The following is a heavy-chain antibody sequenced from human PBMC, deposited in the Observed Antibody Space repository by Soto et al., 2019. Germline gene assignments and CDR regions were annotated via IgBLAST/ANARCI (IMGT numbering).Heavy chain of an antibody. J-gene: IGHJ6*03. CDR2: IKQDGSEK. V-gene: IGHV3-7*01. CDR3: ARNMYYYYYYMDV. Sequence: GGSLSLSCAASGFTFSSYWMSWVRQAPGKGLEWVANIKQDGSEKYYVDSVKGRFTISRDNAKNSLYLQMNSLRAEDTAVYYCARNMYYYYYYMDVWGKGTTVTVSS. CDR1: GFTFSSYW.